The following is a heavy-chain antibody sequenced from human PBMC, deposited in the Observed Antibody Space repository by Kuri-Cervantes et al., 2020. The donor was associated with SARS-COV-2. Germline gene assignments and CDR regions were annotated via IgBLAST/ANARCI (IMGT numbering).Heavy chain of an antibody. CDR3: ARGTPVGYYDSSGYYYNWFDP. CDR2: ISYSGNT. D-gene: IGHD3-22*01. CDR1: GGSIGSYY. Sequence: GSLRLSCTVSGGSIGSYYWSWIRQPPGKGLEWIGYISYSGNTNYNPSLKSRVTISVDTSKNQFSLRLSSVTAADTAVYYCARGTPVGYYDSSGYYYNWFDPWGQGTLVTVSS. V-gene: IGHV4-59*01. J-gene: IGHJ5*02.